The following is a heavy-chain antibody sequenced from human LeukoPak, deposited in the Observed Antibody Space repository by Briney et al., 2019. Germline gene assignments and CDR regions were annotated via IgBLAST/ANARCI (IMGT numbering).Heavy chain of an antibody. Sequence: GGSLRLSCVASGFTVSSNYMSWVRQAPGKELEWVSVIYSGGSTYYADSVKGRFTISRDTSKNTLYLQMNSLRAEDTAVYFCARDPRYYDNMGYWGQGTLVTVSS. CDR1: GFTVSSNY. D-gene: IGHD3-16*01. CDR3: ARDPRYYDNMGY. CDR2: IYSGGST. V-gene: IGHV3-53*01. J-gene: IGHJ4*02.